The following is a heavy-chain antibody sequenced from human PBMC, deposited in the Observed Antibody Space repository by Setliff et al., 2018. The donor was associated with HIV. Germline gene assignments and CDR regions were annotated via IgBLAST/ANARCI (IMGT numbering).Heavy chain of an antibody. J-gene: IGHJ6*03. V-gene: IGHV3-7*03. CDR2: IKDDGSDE. Sequence: GGSLRLSCAASGFTFSSYWMNWVRQAPGKGLEWVANIKDDGSDENYADSVRGRFTISRDNAKNSMYLQMNRLTAEDAAVYYCVRDQVGPQWCYMDVWGKGTTVTVSS. CDR1: GFTFSSYW. CDR3: VRDQVGPQWCYMDV. D-gene: IGHD2-15*01.